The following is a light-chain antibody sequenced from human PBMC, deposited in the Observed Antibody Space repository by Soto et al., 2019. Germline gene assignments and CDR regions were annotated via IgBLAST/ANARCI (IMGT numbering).Light chain of an antibody. CDR1: QGVTSN. CDR2: GAS. J-gene: IGKJ4*01. CDR3: QQYNTWPLT. Sequence: EIVMTQSPASLSVSPGERATLSCMASQGVTSNLAWYQQKSGQAPRLLIYGASTRATGIPARFSGSGSGTEFTLTISSLRSEEFAVYYGQQYNTWPLTFGGGTKVEIK. V-gene: IGKV3-15*01.